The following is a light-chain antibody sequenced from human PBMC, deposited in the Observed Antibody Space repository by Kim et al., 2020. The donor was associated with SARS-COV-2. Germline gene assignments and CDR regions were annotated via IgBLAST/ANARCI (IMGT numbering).Light chain of an antibody. CDR1: SPRSYY. CDR3: NSWDSSGNHWV. J-gene: IGLJ3*02. Sequence: SSELTQDPAVSVALGQTVRITCQGDSPRSYYASWYQQKPGQAPVRVIYGKNNRPSGIPDRFSGSSSGNTASLTITGAQAEDEADYYCNSWDSSGNHWVFGGGTQLTVL. V-gene: IGLV3-19*02. CDR2: GKN.